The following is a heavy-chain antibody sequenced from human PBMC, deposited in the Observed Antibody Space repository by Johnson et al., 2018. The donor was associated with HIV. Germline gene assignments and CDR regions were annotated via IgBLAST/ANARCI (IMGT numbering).Heavy chain of an antibody. CDR3: ARDSGGGSHSDSAFDI. CDR1: GFTFSSYA. CDR2: ISYDGRNK. V-gene: IGHV3-30-3*01. D-gene: IGHD4-23*01. Sequence: VQLVESGGGVVQPGRSLRLSCAASGFTFSSYAMHWVRQAPGKGLEWVAVISYDGRNKYYADSVKGRFTISRDNSKNTLYLQMNRLRAEDTAVYYCARDSGGGSHSDSAFDIWGQGTMVTVSS. J-gene: IGHJ3*02.